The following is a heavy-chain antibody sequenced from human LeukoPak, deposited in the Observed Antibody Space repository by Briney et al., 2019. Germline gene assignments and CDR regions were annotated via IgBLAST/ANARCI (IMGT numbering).Heavy chain of an antibody. V-gene: IGHV3-49*03. CDR2: IRRNDFGGTT. J-gene: IGHJ4*02. CDR1: GFSFGDHA. CDR3: TRDWGITSAGPDY. Sequence: GGSLRLSCTTSGFSFGDHALSWFRQAPGKGREWVGIIRRNDFGGTTEYAASVKGRFTISRDVSKSIAYLQMNSLKPEDTATYFCTRDWGITSAGPDYWGQGSLVTVSS. D-gene: IGHD6-13*01.